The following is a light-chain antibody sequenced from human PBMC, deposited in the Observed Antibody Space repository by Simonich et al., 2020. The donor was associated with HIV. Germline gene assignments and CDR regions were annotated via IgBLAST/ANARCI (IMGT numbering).Light chain of an antibody. CDR3: SSYTSSSTLV. CDR2: DVS. Sequence: QSALTQPASVSGSPGQSITISCTGTSSDVGGYNYVSWYQQHPGKAPKLMIYDVSNRPSGFSTRFSGSKSGNTASLTISELQAEDEADYYCSSYTSSSTLVFGGGTKLTVL. CDR1: SSDVGGYNY. J-gene: IGLJ3*02. V-gene: IGLV2-14*03.